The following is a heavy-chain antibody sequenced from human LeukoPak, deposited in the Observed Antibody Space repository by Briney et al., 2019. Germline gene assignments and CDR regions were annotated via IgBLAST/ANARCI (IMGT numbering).Heavy chain of an antibody. D-gene: IGHD3-22*01. CDR2: ISAYNGNT. CDR3: ARDSYYDSSGHQPRAGMDV. J-gene: IGHJ6*02. Sequence: GASVKVSCKASGYTFTSYGISWVRQAPGQGLEWMGWISAYNGNTNYAQKLQGRVTMTTDTSTSTAYMELRSLRSDDTAVYYCARDSYYDSSGHQPRAGMDVWGQGTTVTVSS. V-gene: IGHV1-18*01. CDR1: GYTFTSYG.